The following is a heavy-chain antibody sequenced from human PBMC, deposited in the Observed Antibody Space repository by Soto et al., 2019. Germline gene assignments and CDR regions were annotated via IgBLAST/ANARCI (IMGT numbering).Heavy chain of an antibody. CDR2: ISPYNGNT. Sequence: GASVKVSCKASGYTFTSYGISWVRQAPGQGLEWMGWISPYNGNTNYAQKLQGRVTMTTDTSTSTAYMDLRSLRSDDTAVYYCARHGYCSGARCSGAFDIWGQGTMVTVS. J-gene: IGHJ3*02. V-gene: IGHV1-18*01. D-gene: IGHD2-15*01. CDR1: GYTFTSYG. CDR3: ARHGYCSGARCSGAFDI.